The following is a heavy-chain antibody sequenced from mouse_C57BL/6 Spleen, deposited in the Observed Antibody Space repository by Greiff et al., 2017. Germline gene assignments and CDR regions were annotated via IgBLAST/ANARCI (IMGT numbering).Heavy chain of an antibody. Sequence: VQLQQSGPELVKPGASVKMSCKASGYTFTDYYMHWVKQKPGKGLEWIGEIYPGSGNTYYNEKFKGKATLTADTSSSTAYMQLSSLTSEDSADYCCASQANWYVDDWGKGTTLTVSS. CDR1: YTFTDYYM. V-gene: IGHV1-83*01. D-gene: IGHD4-1*01. J-gene: IGHJ2*01. CDR3: SQANWYVDD. CDR2: YPGSGNTY.